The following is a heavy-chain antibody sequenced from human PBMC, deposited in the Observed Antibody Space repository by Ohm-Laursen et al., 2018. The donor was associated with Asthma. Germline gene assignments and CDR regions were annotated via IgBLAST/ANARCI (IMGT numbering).Heavy chain of an antibody. V-gene: IGHV3-53*01. CDR3: AISLTTPGAFDI. Sequence: LSLTCAASGFIVSTKFMIWVRQAPGKGLDWVSVIFGSTGTNYADSVKGRFTISRDNSKNTIYLQMNSLRAEDTAVYYCAISLTTPGAFDIWGQGTMITVSS. CDR2: IFGSTGT. CDR1: GFIVSTKF. J-gene: IGHJ3*02. D-gene: IGHD1/OR15-1a*01.